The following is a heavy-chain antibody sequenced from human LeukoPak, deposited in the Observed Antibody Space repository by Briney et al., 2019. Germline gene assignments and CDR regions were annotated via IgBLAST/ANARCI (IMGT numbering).Heavy chain of an antibody. V-gene: IGHV1-2*02. CDR1: GYTFTSYD. J-gene: IGHJ4*02. D-gene: IGHD2-2*02. CDR3: ARGIRIVVVPAAIRFDY. CDR2: INPNSGGT. Sequence: ASVKVSRKASGYTFTSYDINWVRQATGQGLEWMGWINPNSGGTNYAQKFQGRVTMTRDTSISTAYMELSRLRSDDTAVYYCARGIRIVVVPAAIRFDYWGQGTLVTVSS.